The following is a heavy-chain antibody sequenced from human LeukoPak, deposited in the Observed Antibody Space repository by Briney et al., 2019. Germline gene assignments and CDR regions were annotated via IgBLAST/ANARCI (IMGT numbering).Heavy chain of an antibody. D-gene: IGHD6-13*01. CDR3: ARDPLAASAPGYFDY. J-gene: IGHJ4*02. CDR2: ISVYNGNT. V-gene: IGHV1-18*01. Sequence: ASVTVSFKSSGYTFTIYGISGVRQAPGQGLEWMGWISVYNGNTNYAQKLQGRVTMTTDTSTSTPYMELRSLRSDDTAVYYCARDPLAASAPGYFDYWGQGTLVTVSS. CDR1: GYTFTIYG.